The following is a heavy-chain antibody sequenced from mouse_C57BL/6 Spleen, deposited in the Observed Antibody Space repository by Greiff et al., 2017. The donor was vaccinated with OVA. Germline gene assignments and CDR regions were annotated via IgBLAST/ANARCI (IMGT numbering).Heavy chain of an antibody. J-gene: IGHJ4*01. V-gene: IGHV1-64*01. Sequence: QVQLQQPGAELVKPGASVKLSCKASGYTFTSYWMHWVKQRPGQGLEWIGMIHPNSGSTNYNEKFKSKATLTVDKSSSTAYMQLSSLTSEDSAVYYCAGLYSIYAMDYWGQGTSVTVSS. D-gene: IGHD2-5*01. CDR2: IHPNSGST. CDR3: AGLYSIYAMDY. CDR1: GYTFTSYW.